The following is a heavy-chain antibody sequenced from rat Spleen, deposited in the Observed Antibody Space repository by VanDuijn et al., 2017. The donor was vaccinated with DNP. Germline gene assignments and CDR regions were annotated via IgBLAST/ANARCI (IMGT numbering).Heavy chain of an antibody. CDR1: GFTFSDYY. J-gene: IGHJ2*01. CDR3: TRQLGLDY. D-gene: IGHD5-1*01. Sequence: EVQLVESGGGLVQPGRSLKLSCAASGFTFSDYYMAWVRQAPAKGLEWVATISYNGGTPYYRDSVKGRFTISRDNAKSTLYLQMNTLRSEDTATYYCTRQLGLDYWGQGVLVTVSS. V-gene: IGHV5-7*01. CDR2: ISYNGGTP.